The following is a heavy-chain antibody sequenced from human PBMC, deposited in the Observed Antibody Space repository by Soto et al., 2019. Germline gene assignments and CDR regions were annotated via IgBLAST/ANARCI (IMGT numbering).Heavy chain of an antibody. D-gene: IGHD4-4*01. CDR2: IKPDESEK. J-gene: IGHJ5*02. CDR3: VRGGSNYAS. CDR1: GFTFSDSW. Sequence: GALRLSCTASGFTFSDSWMTWVRQAPGKGLEWVARIKPDESEKKYADSVKGRFSISRDNAKNSMYLQMDSLRGEDTAVYYCVRGGSNYASWGQGTLVTVSS. V-gene: IGHV3-7*01.